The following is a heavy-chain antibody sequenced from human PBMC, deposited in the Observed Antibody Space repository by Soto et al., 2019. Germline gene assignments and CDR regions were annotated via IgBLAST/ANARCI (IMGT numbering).Heavy chain of an antibody. CDR2: IWYDGSNK. D-gene: IGHD6-6*01. Sequence: QVQLVESGGGVVQPGRSLRLSCAASGFTFSSYGMHWVRQAPGKGLEWVAVIWYDGSNKYYADSVKGRFTISRDNSKNTLYLQMNSLRAEDTAVYYCARADSSSSGYLDYWGHGTLVTVSS. CDR3: ARADSSSSGYLDY. V-gene: IGHV3-33*01. CDR1: GFTFSSYG. J-gene: IGHJ4*01.